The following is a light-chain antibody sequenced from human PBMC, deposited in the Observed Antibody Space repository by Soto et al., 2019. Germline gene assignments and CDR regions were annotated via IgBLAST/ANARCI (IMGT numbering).Light chain of an antibody. CDR1: QSISSY. J-gene: IGKJ3*01. Sequence: DIQMTQSPSSLSASVGDRVTITCRASQSISSYLNWYQQKPGKAPKLLIYAASSLQSGVPSRFSGSGSGTDFTLTISSLQPEDFATYYCQQSYSFPRTFGPGTKVDIK. CDR2: AAS. CDR3: QQSYSFPRT. V-gene: IGKV1-39*01.